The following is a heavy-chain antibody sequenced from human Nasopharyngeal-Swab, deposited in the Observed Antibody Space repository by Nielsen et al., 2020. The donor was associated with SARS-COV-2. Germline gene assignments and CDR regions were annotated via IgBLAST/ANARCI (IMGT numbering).Heavy chain of an antibody. CDR3: ARDRFSGYMDV. CDR2: IYSGGST. V-gene: IGHV3-53*01. D-gene: IGHD6-25*01. Sequence: WILQPPGKGLEWVSVIYSGGSTYYADSVKGRFTISRDNSKNTLYLQMNSLRAEDTAVYYCARDRFSGYMDVWGKGTTVTVSS. J-gene: IGHJ6*03.